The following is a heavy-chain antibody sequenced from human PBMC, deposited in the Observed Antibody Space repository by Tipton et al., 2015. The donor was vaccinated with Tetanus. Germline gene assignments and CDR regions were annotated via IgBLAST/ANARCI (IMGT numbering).Heavy chain of an antibody. CDR2: INPNSGGT. J-gene: IGHJ4*02. CDR3: ARLADIVVVPAAIAGLEFDY. D-gene: IGHD2-2*02. Sequence: QLVQSGAEVKKPGASVKVSCKASGYTFTGYYMHWVRQAPGQGLEWMGWINPNSGGTNYAQKFQGRVTMTRDTSISTAYMELSRLRSDDTAVYYCARLADIVVVPAAIAGLEFDYWGQGTLVTVSS. CDR1: GYTFTGYY. V-gene: IGHV1-2*02.